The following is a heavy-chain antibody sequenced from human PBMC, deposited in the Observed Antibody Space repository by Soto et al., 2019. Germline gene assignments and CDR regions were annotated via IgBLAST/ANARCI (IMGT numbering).Heavy chain of an antibody. CDR1: GFTFISYW. J-gene: IGHJ6*02. CDR3: ARENTIFGVVRMDV. D-gene: IGHD3-3*01. CDR2: IKQDGSEK. V-gene: IGHV3-7*01. Sequence: GGSLRLSCAASGFTFISYWMSWVRQAPGKGLEWVANIKQDGSEKYYVDSVKGRFTISRDNAKNSLYLQMNSLRAEDTAVYYCARENTIFGVVRMDVWGQGTTVTVSS.